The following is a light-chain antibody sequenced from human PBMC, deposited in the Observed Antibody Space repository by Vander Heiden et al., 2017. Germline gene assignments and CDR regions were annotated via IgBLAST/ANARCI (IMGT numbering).Light chain of an antibody. J-gene: IGLJ2*01. V-gene: IGLV4-69*01. CDR2: LYSDGSQ. CDR1: SGQTTYV. Sequence: QLELTQSHSASASLGDSVTLTCTLSSGQTTYVIAWHQQQPDKAPRYLMTLYSDGSQTKGDGIPDRFSGSSSGAERYLTVSSLQSEDEADYYCQTWGIGIQVFGGGTKLTVL. CDR3: QTWGIGIQV.